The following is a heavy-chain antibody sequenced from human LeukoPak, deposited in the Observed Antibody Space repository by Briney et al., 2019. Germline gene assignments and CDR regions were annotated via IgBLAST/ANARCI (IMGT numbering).Heavy chain of an antibody. CDR2: INHSGST. D-gene: IGHD3-3*01. CDR3: ARHSRMIFGVVNWFDP. J-gene: IGHJ5*02. Sequence: SETLSLTCAVYGGSFSGYYWSWIRQPPGKGLEWIGEINHSGSTNYNPSLKSRVTISVDTSKNQFSLKLSSVTAADTAVYYCARHSRMIFGVVNWFDPWGQGTLVTVSS. CDR1: GGSFSGYY. V-gene: IGHV4-34*01.